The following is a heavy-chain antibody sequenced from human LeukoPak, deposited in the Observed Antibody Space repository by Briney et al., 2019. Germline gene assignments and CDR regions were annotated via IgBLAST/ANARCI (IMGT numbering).Heavy chain of an antibody. J-gene: IGHJ2*01. Sequence: SETLSLTCTVSGGSISSSSYYWGWIRQPPGKGLERIGDTYYDGRANYNASLKSRVTISIDTSKNQFYLKLTSVTTADTAVYYCTRGGWYFDVWGRGTLVTVSS. CDR2: TYYDGRA. CDR3: TRGGWYFDV. D-gene: IGHD3-16*01. CDR1: GGSISSSSYY. V-gene: IGHV4-61*05.